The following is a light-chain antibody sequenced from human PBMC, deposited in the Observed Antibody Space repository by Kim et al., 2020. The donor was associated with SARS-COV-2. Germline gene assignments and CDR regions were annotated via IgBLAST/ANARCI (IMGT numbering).Light chain of an antibody. CDR1: QSVSSSY. CDR2: GAS. V-gene: IGKV3-20*01. CDR3: HQYGGSPRT. J-gene: IGKJ1*01. Sequence: SQGERATFSCRASQSVSSSYLAWFQQKPGQPPRLLIYGASSRATGIPDRFSGSGSGTDFTLTISRLEPEDFAVYYCHQYGGSPRTFGQGTKVDIK.